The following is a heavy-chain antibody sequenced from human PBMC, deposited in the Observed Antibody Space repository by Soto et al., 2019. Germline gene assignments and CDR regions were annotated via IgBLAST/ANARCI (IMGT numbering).Heavy chain of an antibody. D-gene: IGHD4-17*01. CDR2: ISFDGTHK. Sequence: GGSLRLSCAAFGFSFRSYAMHLFRQTPGKGLEWVAVISFDGTHKFYADFVKGRATISRDNPKNTLFLQLDSLRGDDTAVYYCASRSLSDFGDFFDNLGLGTLVTVS. J-gene: IGHJ4*02. CDR1: GFSFRSYA. CDR3: ASRSLSDFGDFFDN. V-gene: IGHV3-30*03.